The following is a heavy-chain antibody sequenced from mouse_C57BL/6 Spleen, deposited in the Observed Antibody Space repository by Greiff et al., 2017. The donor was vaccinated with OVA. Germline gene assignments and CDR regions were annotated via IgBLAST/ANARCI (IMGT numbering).Heavy chain of an antibody. CDR2: IYPGDGDT. J-gene: IGHJ1*03. V-gene: IGHV1-80*01. D-gene: IGHD2-1*01. Sequence: VQLQQSGAELVKPGASVKISCKASGYAFSSYWMNWVKQRPGKGLEWIGQIYPGDGDTNYNGKFKGKATLTADKSSSTAYMQLSSLTSEDSAVYFCARHGNYGNYDWYFDVWGTGTTVTVSS. CDR1: GYAFSSYW. CDR3: ARHGNYGNYDWYFDV.